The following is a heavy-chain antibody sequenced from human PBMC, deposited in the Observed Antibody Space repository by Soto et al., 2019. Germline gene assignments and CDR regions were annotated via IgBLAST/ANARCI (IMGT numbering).Heavy chain of an antibody. CDR1: VFTFSAYW. CDR2: ISDDGSTA. J-gene: IGHJ4*02. CDR3: ARGPRVSSTGTGAH. V-gene: IGHV3-74*01. Sequence: WGSLRLSCAVSVFTFSAYWMHWVRQVPGKGLTWVSRISDDGSTATYADSVKGRFVISRDNAKNSLYLEMNTLRADDSGLYYCARGPRVSSTGTGAHWGRGTMVTVSS. D-gene: IGHD1-1*01.